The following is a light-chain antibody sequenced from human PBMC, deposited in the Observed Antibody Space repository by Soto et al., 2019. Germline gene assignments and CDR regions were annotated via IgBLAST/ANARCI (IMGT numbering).Light chain of an antibody. Sequence: DIQMTQSPSSVSTSVGDRVTITCRASQGISSWLAWYQQKPGTVPKLLIYAASTLESGVPSRFSGSRSGTEFTLTVSSLQPDDFATYYCQQYNDSFPYTFGQGTK. V-gene: IGKV1-5*03. CDR2: AAS. CDR1: QGISSW. CDR3: QQYNDSFPYT. J-gene: IGKJ2*01.